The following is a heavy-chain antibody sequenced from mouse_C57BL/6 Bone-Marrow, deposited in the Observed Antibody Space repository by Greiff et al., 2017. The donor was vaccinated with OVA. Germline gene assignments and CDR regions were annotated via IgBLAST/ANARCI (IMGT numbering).Heavy chain of an antibody. CDR1: GYTFTDYY. J-gene: IGHJ4*01. Sequence: EVQLQQSGPVLVKPGASVKMSCKASGYTFTDYYMNWVKQSHGKSLEWIGVINPYNGGTSYNQKFKGKATLTVDKSSSTAYMELNSLTSEDSAVYYCAPVTTVVATDYAMDYWGQGTSVTVSS. D-gene: IGHD1-1*01. CDR3: APVTTVVATDYAMDY. V-gene: IGHV1-19*01. CDR2: INPYNGGT.